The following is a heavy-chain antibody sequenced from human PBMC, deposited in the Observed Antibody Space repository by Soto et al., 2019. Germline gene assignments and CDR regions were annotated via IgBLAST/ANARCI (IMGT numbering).Heavy chain of an antibody. CDR3: TKRYYDSSGYPHDGAFDI. CDR2: IKSKTDGGTT. CDR1: GFTFSNAW. J-gene: IGHJ3*02. D-gene: IGHD3-22*01. V-gene: IGHV3-15*07. Sequence: GGSLRLSCAASGFTFSNAWMNWVRQAPGKGLEWVGRIKSKTDGGTTDYAAPVKGRFTISRDDSKNTLYLQMNSLKTEDTAVYYCTKRYYDSSGYPHDGAFDIWGQGTMVTVSS.